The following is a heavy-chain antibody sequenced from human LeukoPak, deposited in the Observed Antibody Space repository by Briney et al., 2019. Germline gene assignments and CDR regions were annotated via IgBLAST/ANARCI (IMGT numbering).Heavy chain of an antibody. Sequence: PGGSLRLSCAASGFTFSSYAMSWVRQAPGKGLEWVSAISGSGGSTYYADSVKGRFTISRDNSKNTLYLQMNSLRAEDTAVYYCATTQEDYYDSSGYYLQNPFDYWGRGTLVTVSS. CDR2: ISGSGGST. D-gene: IGHD3-22*01. J-gene: IGHJ4*02. CDR3: ATTQEDYYDSSGYYLQNPFDY. CDR1: GFTFSSYA. V-gene: IGHV3-23*01.